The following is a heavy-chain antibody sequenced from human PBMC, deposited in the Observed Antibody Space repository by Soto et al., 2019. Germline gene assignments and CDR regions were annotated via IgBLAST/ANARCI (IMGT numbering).Heavy chain of an antibody. CDR1: GYTFTSYG. J-gene: IGHJ6*02. CDR2: ISAYNGNT. CDR3: ARDGLYNGTYAVTNYYCMDV. V-gene: IGHV1-18*04. Sequence: ASVKVSCKASGYTFTSYGISWVRQAPGQGLEWMGWISAYNGNTNYAQKLQGRVTMTTDTSTSTAYMELRSLRSDDTAVYYCARDGLYNGTYAVTNYYCMDVWGQGTTVTVSS. D-gene: IGHD1-7*01.